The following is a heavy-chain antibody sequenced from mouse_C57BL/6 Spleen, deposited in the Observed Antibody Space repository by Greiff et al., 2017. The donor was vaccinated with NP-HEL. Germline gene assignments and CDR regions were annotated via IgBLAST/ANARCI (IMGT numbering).Heavy chain of an antibody. Sequence: QVQLQQSGAELVRPGASVKLSCKASGYTFTDYYINWVKQRPGQGLEWIARIYPGSGNTYYNEKFKGKATLTAEKSSSTAYMQLSSLTSEDSAVYFCAREAVIYYYGGGYFDVWGTGTTVTVSS. CDR1: GYTFTDYY. CDR3: AREAVIYYYGGGYFDV. CDR2: IYPGSGNT. D-gene: IGHD1-1*01. V-gene: IGHV1-76*01. J-gene: IGHJ1*03.